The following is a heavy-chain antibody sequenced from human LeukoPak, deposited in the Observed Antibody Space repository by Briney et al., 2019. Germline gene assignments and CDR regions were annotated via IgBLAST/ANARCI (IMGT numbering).Heavy chain of an antibody. V-gene: IGHV4-59*01. CDR2: IYYSGST. CDR3: ARYGIAAAGDWFDP. J-gene: IGHJ5*02. CDR1: GGSISSYY. Sequence: SETLSLTCTVSGGSISSYYWSWIRQPPGKGLEWIGYIYYSGSTNYNPSLKSRVTISVDTSKNQFSLKLSSVTAADTAVYYCARYGIAAAGDWFDPWGQGTLVTVSS. D-gene: IGHD6-13*01.